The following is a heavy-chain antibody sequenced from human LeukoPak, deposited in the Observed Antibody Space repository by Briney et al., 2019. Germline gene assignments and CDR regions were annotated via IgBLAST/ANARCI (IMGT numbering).Heavy chain of an antibody. D-gene: IGHD6-6*01. CDR1: GGTFSSYA. CDR3: ARDRPIYSSSSDY. J-gene: IGHJ4*02. V-gene: IGHV1-69*05. CDR2: IIPIFGTA. Sequence: GASVKVSCKASGGTFSSYAISWVRQAPGQGLEWMGGIIPIFGTANYAQKFQGRVTITTDESTSTAYMELSSLRAEDTAVYYCARDRPIYSSSSDYWGQGTLVTVSS.